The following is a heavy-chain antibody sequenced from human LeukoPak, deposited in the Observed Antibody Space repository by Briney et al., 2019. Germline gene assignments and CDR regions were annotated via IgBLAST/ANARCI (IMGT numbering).Heavy chain of an antibody. J-gene: IGHJ4*02. CDR2: ISGSGGST. CDR1: GFTFSSYA. Sequence: GGSLRLSCAASGFTFSSYAMSWVRQAPGKGLEWVAGISGSGGSTIYADSVKGRFTISRDNPKNKLYLQMNSLRAEDTAFYFCAKRGVVIRVFLVGFHKEAFYFESWGQGALVTVSS. V-gene: IGHV3-23*01. CDR3: AKRGVVIRVFLVGFHKEAFYFES. D-gene: IGHD3/OR15-3a*01.